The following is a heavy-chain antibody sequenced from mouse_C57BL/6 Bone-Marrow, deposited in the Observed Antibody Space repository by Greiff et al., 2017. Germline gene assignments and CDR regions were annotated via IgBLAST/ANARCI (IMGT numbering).Heavy chain of an antibody. D-gene: IGHD2-2*01. V-gene: IGHV14-1*01. J-gene: IGHJ2*01. CDR2: IDPEGGDT. Sequence: VQLKQSGAGLVRPGASVKLSCTASGFNINDYYMHWVKQRPEQGLEWIGRIDPEGGDTEYASKFQGKATMTADTSSNTAYLELSSLTSEDTAAYYGTSMVTTSYWGQGTTLTVSS. CDR1: GFNINDYY. CDR3: TSMVTTSY.